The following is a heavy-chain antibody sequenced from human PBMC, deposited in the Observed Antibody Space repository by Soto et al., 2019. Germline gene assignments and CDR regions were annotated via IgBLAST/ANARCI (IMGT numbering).Heavy chain of an antibody. CDR2: ISSSSSYI. J-gene: IGHJ4*02. CDR3: ARGTVTMYVFDY. V-gene: IGHV3-21*01. CDR1: GFTFSSYS. Sequence: EVQLVESGGGLVKPGGSLRLSCAASGFTFSSYSMNWVRQAPGKGLEWVSSISSSSSYIYYADSVKGRFTISRDNAKNSLYLQMNSLRAEDTAVYYCARGTVTMYVFDYWGQGTLVTVSS. D-gene: IGHD4-17*01.